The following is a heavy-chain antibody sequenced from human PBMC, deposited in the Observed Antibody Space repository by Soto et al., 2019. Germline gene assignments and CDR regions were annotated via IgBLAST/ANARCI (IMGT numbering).Heavy chain of an antibody. CDR3: ANGRGGSGSLTHCVDF. CDR2: IAGGGDTT. Sequence: KGLEWVSAIAGGGDTTSYADSVKGRFTVYRSGSKNTLYLQMSSMRAGDTALYYCANGRGGSGSLTHCVDFWGKGTLVTVAS. J-gene: IGHJ4*02. V-gene: IGHV3-23*01. D-gene: IGHD3-10*01.